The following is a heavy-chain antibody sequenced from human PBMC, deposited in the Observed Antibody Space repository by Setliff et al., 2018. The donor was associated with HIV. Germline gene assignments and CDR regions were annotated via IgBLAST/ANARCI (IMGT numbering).Heavy chain of an antibody. CDR2: IGTGGDT. D-gene: IGHD6-6*01. CDR3: TRELNGHTSSHYYFGLDV. J-gene: IGHJ6*02. Sequence: VGSLRLSCATSGFAFSDYDFHWVRQVTGEGLEWVSAIGTGGDTYYADSVKGRFTISRENAKNSLYLQMNNVRAGDTAVYYCTRELNGHTSSHYYFGLDVWGQGTTVTVSS. CDR1: GFAFSDYD. V-gene: IGHV3-13*01.